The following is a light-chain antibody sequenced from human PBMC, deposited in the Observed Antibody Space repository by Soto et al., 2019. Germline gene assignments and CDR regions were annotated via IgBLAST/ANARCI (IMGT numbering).Light chain of an antibody. CDR3: QQYGSSPYT. V-gene: IGKV3-20*01. J-gene: IGKJ2*01. CDR2: GAS. Sequence: EIVLTQSPGTLSLSPGERATLSCRASQSVSSNYLAWYQQKPGQAPRLLIFGASSRATGIPDRFSGSGSGTDFTLTISRVEPEDFAVYYCQQYGSSPYTFGQGTKLEIK. CDR1: QSVSSNY.